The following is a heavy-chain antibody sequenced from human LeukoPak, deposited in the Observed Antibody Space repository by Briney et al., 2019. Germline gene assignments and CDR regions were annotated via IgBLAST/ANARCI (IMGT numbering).Heavy chain of an antibody. CDR2: NNPNSGGT. CDR1: GYTFTGYY. D-gene: IGHD6-13*01. CDR3: ARDLIAATDIDAFDI. J-gene: IGHJ3*02. V-gene: IGHV1-2*02. Sequence: ASVKVSCKASGYTFTGYYMHWVRQAPGQGLEWMGWNNPNSGGTNYAQKFQGRVTMTRDTSISTAYMGLSRLRSDDTAVYYCARDLIAATDIDAFDIWGQGTMVTVSS.